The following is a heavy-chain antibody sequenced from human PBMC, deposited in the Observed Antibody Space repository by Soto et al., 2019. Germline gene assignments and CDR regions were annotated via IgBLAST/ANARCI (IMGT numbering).Heavy chain of an antibody. CDR3: AHSIGPGWSGYLRYNYYYGMDV. CDR2: IYWNDDK. D-gene: IGHD3-3*01. V-gene: IGHV2-5*01. CDR1: GFSLSTSGVG. J-gene: IGHJ6*02. Sequence: QITLKESGPTLVKPTQTLTLTCTFSGFSLSTSGVGVGWIRQPPGKALEWLALIYWNDDKRYSPSLKSRLTITKDTSKNQVVLTMTNMDPVDTATYYCAHSIGPGWSGYLRYNYYYGMDVWGQGTTVTVSS.